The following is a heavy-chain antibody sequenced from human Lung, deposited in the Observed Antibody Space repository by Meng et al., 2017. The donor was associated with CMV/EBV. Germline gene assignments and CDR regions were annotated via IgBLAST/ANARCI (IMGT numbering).Heavy chain of an antibody. J-gene: IGHJ4*02. CDR3: TRDFGSRGFDF. CDR2: ISSSSMNI. V-gene: IGHV3-21*01. Sequence: ESXKISCAASGFAFSSFQMNWVRQSAGKGLEWIAAISSSSMNIYYGDLVKGRFTISRDNGRNSVFLQMNSLRADDTAKYYCTRDFGSRGFDFWGQGTGVPVAS. CDR1: GFAFSSFQ. D-gene: IGHD3-10*01.